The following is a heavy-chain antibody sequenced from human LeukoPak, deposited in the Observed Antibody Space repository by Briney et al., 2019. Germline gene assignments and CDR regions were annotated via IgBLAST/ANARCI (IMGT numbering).Heavy chain of an antibody. J-gene: IGHJ4*02. CDR3: ARSIPRIAALNNFDY. CDR2: IYYSGST. Sequence: SETLSLTCTVSGGSISSSSYYWGWIRQPPGKGLEWIGSIYYSGSTYYNPSLKSRVTISVDTSKNQFSLKLSSVTAADTAVYYCARSIPRIAALNNFDYWGQGTLVTVSS. CDR1: GGSISSSSYY. D-gene: IGHD6-6*01. V-gene: IGHV4-39*07.